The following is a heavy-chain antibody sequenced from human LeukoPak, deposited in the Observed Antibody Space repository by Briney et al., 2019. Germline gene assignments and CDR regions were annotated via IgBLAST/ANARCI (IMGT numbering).Heavy chain of an antibody. CDR2: IYHSGST. J-gene: IGHJ4*02. CDR1: GGSISSGGYS. Sequence: SETLSLTCAVSGGSISSGGYSWSWIRQPPGKGLEWIGYIYHSGSTYYNPSLKSRVTISVDRSKNQLSLKLSSVTAADTAVYYCARLVVEEANFDYWGQGTLVTVSS. D-gene: IGHD2-15*01. CDR3: ARLVVEEANFDY. V-gene: IGHV4-30-2*01.